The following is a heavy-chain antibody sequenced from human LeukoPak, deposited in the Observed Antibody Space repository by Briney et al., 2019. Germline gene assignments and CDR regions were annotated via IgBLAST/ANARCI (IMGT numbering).Heavy chain of an antibody. CDR2: IYPGDSDT. D-gene: IGHD3-9*01. Sequence: GESLKISCKGSGYSFTSYWIGWVRQMPGKGLEWMGIIYPGDSDTRYSPSFQGQVTISADKSISTAYLQWSSLKASDTAMYYCARSGTQRTYYDILTGYYRFEPFDYWGQGTLVTVSS. CDR1: GYSFTSYW. V-gene: IGHV5-51*01. CDR3: ARSGTQRTYYDILTGYYRFEPFDY. J-gene: IGHJ4*02.